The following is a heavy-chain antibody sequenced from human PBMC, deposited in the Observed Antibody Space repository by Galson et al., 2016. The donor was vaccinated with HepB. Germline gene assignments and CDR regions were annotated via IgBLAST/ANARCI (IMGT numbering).Heavy chain of an antibody. V-gene: IGHV4-59*01. CDR3: ASTEQWLVPFDY. CDR2: IYNSWSTNSGSN. Sequence: SETLSLTCSVSGGSMRSNYWSWIRQSPGKGLEWIGYIYNSWSTNSGSNNYNPSLKSRVTISVDKSKKQVSLKLTSVTAADTAVYYFASTEQWLVPFDYWGQGTLVTVSS. CDR1: GGSMRSNY. J-gene: IGHJ4*02. D-gene: IGHD6-19*01.